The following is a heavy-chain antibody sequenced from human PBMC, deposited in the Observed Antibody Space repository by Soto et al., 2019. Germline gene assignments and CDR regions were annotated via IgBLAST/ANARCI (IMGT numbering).Heavy chain of an antibody. CDR2: ISPYNGNT. Sequence: GASVKVSLKASGYTFTSYGISWVRQAPGQGIEWMGWISPYNGNTNYAQKLQGRVTMTTDTSTSTAYMELRSLRSDDTAVYYCARVTILDAHNWFDPWGQGTLVTVSS. V-gene: IGHV1-18*01. CDR1: GYTFTSYG. CDR3: ARVTILDAHNWFDP. J-gene: IGHJ5*02. D-gene: IGHD3-9*01.